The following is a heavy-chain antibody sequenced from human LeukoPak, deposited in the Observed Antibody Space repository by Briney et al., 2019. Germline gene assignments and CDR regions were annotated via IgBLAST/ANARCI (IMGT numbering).Heavy chain of an antibody. Sequence: QPGGPLRLSCSASGFTFSNYAVSCVRQAPGKGLEWVSNLSNSGGITYYADSVKGRFTISRDNSKKTLYLLMNSLRLEDTAVYYCAKLLYNYDSSGSYYTHGFDMWGQGTMVTVSS. V-gene: IGHV3-23*01. CDR3: AKLLYNYDSSGSYYTHGFDM. CDR2: LSNSGGIT. D-gene: IGHD3-22*01. CDR1: GFTFSNYA. J-gene: IGHJ3*02.